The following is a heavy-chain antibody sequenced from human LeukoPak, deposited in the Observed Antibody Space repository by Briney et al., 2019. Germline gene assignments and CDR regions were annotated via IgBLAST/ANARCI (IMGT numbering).Heavy chain of an antibody. D-gene: IGHD3-22*01. V-gene: IGHV4-59*01. Sequence: SETLSLTRTVSLGSISRYYWSWIRPPPGKGLEWVGYIYYGGGTNYNTAVKSRVTISVDTSKSQFSLKLNSVTAADTAGYYCARGPDDSSEKALYYFHYWGQGNLVTVSS. J-gene: IGHJ4*02. CDR1: LGSISRYY. CDR3: ARGPDDSSEKALYYFHY. CDR2: IYYGGGT.